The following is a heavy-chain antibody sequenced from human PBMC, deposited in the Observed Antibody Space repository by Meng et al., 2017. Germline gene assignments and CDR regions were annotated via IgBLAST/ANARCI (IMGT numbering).Heavy chain of an antibody. CDR1: GGTFSSYA. Sequence: SVKVSCKASGGTFSSYAISWVRQAPGQGLEWMGGIIPIFGTANYAQKFQGRVTITTDESTSTAYMELSSLRSEDTAVYYCARAVYCSGGSCYSPVPPYYYYYGMDVWGQGTTVTVSS. V-gene: IGHV1-69*05. D-gene: IGHD2-15*01. CDR2: IIPIFGTA. J-gene: IGHJ6*02. CDR3: ARAVYCSGGSCYSPVPPYYYYYGMDV.